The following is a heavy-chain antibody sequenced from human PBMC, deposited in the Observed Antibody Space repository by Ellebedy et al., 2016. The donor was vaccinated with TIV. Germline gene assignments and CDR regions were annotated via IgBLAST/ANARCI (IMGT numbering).Heavy chain of an antibody. V-gene: IGHV3-30*03. CDR1: GFTFSSYG. CDR2: ISYDGSNK. J-gene: IGHJ5*02. CDR3: ATQNWFDP. Sequence: GESLKISXAASGFTFSSYGMHWVRQAPGKGLEWVAVISYDGSNKYYADSVKGRFTISRDNSKNTLYLQMNSLRAEDTAVYYCATQNWFDPWGQGTLVTVSS.